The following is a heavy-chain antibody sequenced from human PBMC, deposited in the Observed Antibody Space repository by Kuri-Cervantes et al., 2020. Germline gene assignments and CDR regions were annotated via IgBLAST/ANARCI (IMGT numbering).Heavy chain of an antibody. CDR2: INPNSGGT. J-gene: IGHJ6*02. Sequence: ASVKVSCKASGYTFTGSYMHWVRQAPGQGLEWMGWINPNSGGTNYAQKFQGRVTMTRDTSISTAYMELSRLRSDDTAVYYCAREVDTAMFFNGMDVWGQGTTVTVSS. CDR1: GYTFTGSY. D-gene: IGHD5-18*01. CDR3: AREVDTAMFFNGMDV. V-gene: IGHV1-2*02.